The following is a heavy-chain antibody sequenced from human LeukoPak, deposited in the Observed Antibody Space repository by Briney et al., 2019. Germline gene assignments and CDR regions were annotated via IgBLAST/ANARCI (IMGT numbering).Heavy chain of an antibody. CDR1: GYSFTNYW. D-gene: IGHD3-16*01. CDR3: ARSRYDYLWRSDYYFDQ. Sequence: GESLKISCKGSGYSFTNYWIAWVRQMPGKGLEWMGIFYPGDSDTRYSPSFRGQVTISADKSIRTVFLQWSSLKASDTAMYYCARSRYDYLWRSDYYFDQWGLGTLVTVSS. V-gene: IGHV5-51*01. J-gene: IGHJ4*02. CDR2: FYPGDSDT.